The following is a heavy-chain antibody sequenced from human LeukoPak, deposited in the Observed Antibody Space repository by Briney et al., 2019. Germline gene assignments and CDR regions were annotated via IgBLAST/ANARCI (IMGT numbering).Heavy chain of an antibody. CDR3: ARVPSSAHQLFSSDY. J-gene: IGHJ4*02. D-gene: IGHD3-10*01. CDR2: ISAYNGNT. V-gene: IGHV1-18*01. CDR1: GYTFTSYG. Sequence: ASVKVSCKASGYTFTSYGISWVRQAPGQGLEWMGWISAYNGNTNYAQKLQGRVTMTTDTSTSTAYMELTSLTTDDTAVYYCARVPSSAHQLFSSDYWGQGTLVTVSS.